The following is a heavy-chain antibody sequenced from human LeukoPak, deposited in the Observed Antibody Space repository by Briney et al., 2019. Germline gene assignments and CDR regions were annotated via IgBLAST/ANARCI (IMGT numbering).Heavy chain of an antibody. J-gene: IGHJ6*03. CDR1: GYTFTSYD. CDR2: MNPNSGNT. Sequence: ASVKVSCKASGYTFTSYDINWVRQATGQGLEWMGWMNPNSGNTGYAQKFQGRVTMTRNTSISTAYMELSSLRSEDTAVHYCARGGSPQLGIYYYYYMDVWGKGTTVTVSS. D-gene: IGHD6-13*01. V-gene: IGHV1-8*01. CDR3: ARGGSPQLGIYYYYYMDV.